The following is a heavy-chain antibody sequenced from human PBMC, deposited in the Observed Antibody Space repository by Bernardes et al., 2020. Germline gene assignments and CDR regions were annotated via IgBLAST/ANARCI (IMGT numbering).Heavy chain of an antibody. CDR3: AHRRRGYYYGSGSYYNNPLFDY. V-gene: IGHV2-5*01. Sequence: SGPTLVKPTQTLTLTCTFSGFSLSTSGVGVGWIRQPPGKALEWLALIYWNDDKRYSPSLKSRLTITKDTSKNQVVLTMTNMDPVDTATYYCAHRRRGYYYGSGSYYNNPLFDYWGQGTLVTVSS. CDR2: IYWNDDK. D-gene: IGHD3-10*01. CDR1: GFSLSTSGVG. J-gene: IGHJ4*02.